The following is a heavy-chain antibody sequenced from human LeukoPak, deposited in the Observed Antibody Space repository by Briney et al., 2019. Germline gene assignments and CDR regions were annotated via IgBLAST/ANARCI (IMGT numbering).Heavy chain of an antibody. D-gene: IGHD2-15*01. CDR2: IYYSGST. V-gene: IGHV4-59*01. CDR1: GGSISSYY. Sequence: SETLSLTCTVSGGSISSYYWSWIRQPPGKGLEWIGYIYYSGSTNYNPPLKSRVTISVDTSKNQFSLKLSSVTAADTAVYYCARDRPWACSGGSCHGDWFDPWGQGTLVTVSS. CDR3: ARDRPWACSGGSCHGDWFDP. J-gene: IGHJ5*02.